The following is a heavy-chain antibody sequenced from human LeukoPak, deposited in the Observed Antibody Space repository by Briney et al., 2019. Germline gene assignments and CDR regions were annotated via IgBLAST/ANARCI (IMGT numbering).Heavy chain of an antibody. V-gene: IGHV1-46*01. CDR3: ARDNSLQDMAWWFDP. CDR1: GYTFTRHY. D-gene: IGHD5-24*01. J-gene: IGHJ5*02. CDR2: INPTGTSS. Sequence: ASVKVSCKSSGYTFTRHYLHWVRQAPGQGLEWVGLINPTGTSSWSAQKFQGRVTLTRDMSTSTDYMELSSLRSEDTAVYYCARDNSLQDMAWWFDPWGQGTLVIVSS.